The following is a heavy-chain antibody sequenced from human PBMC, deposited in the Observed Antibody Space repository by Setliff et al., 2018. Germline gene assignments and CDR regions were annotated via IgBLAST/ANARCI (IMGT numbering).Heavy chain of an antibody. CDR2: IYSSGST. CDR3: ARVRSYGSGNYYYYYYDMDV. CDR1: GGSISSGSYY. D-gene: IGHD3-10*01. J-gene: IGHJ6*02. V-gene: IGHV4-61*09. Sequence: LSLTCTVSGGSISSGSYYWSWIRQPAGKGLEWIGHIYSSGSTNYNPSLKSRVTISVDRSKNQFSLKLSSVTAADTALYYCARVRSYGSGNYYYYYYDMDVWGQGTTVTVSS.